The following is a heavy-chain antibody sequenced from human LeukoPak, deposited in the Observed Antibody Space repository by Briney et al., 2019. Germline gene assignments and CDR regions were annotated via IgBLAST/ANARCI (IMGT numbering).Heavy chain of an antibody. Sequence: ASVKVSCKASGYTFTSYDINWVRQATGQGLEWMGWMNPNSGNTGYAQKFQGRVTITTDESTSTAYMELSSLRSEDTAVYYCATAAGHYYYYYMDVWGKGTTVTVSS. CDR1: GYTFTSYD. CDR3: ATAAGHYYYYYMDV. J-gene: IGHJ6*03. D-gene: IGHD6-13*01. CDR2: MNPNSGNT. V-gene: IGHV1-8*01.